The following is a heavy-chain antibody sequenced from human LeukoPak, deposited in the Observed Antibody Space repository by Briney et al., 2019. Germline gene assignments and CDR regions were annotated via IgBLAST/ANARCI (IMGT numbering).Heavy chain of an antibody. CDR3: ASRRITMIVVVTNDAFDI. CDR1: GGTFSSYA. CDR2: IIPILGIA. Sequence: SVTVSCKASGGTFSSYAISWVRQAPGQGLEWMGRIIPILGIANYAQKFQGRVTITADKSTSTAYMELSSLRSEDTAVYYCASRRITMIVVVTNDAFDIWGQGTMVTVSS. V-gene: IGHV1-69*04. J-gene: IGHJ3*02. D-gene: IGHD3-22*01.